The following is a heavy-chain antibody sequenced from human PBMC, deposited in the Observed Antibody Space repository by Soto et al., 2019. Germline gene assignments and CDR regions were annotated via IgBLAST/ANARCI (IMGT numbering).Heavy chain of an antibody. D-gene: IGHD4-4*01. CDR3: AREWVTSRQDPHGLDV. CDR1: GFTFSSYA. Sequence: QVQLVESGGGVVQPGRSLRLSCAASGFTFSSYAMHWVRQAPGKGLEWVAVISYDGSNKYYADSVKGRFTISRDNSKNTLYLQMNSLRTEDTAVYYCAREWVTSRQDPHGLDVWGHGTTVTVS. J-gene: IGHJ6*02. CDR2: ISYDGSNK. V-gene: IGHV3-30-3*01.